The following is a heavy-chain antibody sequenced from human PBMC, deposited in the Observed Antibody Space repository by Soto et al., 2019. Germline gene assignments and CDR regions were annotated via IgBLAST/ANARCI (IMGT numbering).Heavy chain of an antibody. CDR2: ISYDGSNK. V-gene: IGHV3-30-3*01. CDR3: ARDQGRDSSGSGFQH. CDR1: GFTFSSYA. J-gene: IGHJ1*01. D-gene: IGHD3-22*01. Sequence: GGSLRLSCAASGFTFSSYAMHWVRQAPGKGLEWVAVISYDGSNKYYADSVKGRFTISRDNSKNTLYLQMNSLRAEDTAVYYCARDQGRDSSGSGFQHWGQGTLVTVSS.